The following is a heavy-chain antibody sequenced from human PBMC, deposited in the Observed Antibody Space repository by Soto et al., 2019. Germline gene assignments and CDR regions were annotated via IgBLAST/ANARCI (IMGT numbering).Heavy chain of an antibody. V-gene: IGHV4-34*01. CDR3: ARGEYSSSLGFDY. D-gene: IGHD6-6*01. CDR2: INHSGST. CDR1: GGSLNGYY. Sequence: SETLSLTCGVYGGSLNGYYWSWIHQPPGKGLEWIGEINHSGSTNYNPSLKSRVTISVDTSKNQFSLKLSSVTAADTAVYYCARGEYSSSLGFDYWGQGTLVTVSS. J-gene: IGHJ4*02.